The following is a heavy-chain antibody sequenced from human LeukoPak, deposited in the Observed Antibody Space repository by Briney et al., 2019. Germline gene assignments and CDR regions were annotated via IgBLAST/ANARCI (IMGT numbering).Heavy chain of an antibody. J-gene: IGHJ4*02. CDR2: ISGSGGST. CDR1: GFTFSSYA. CDR3: AKAGYCSSTSCRRVWWFDY. V-gene: IGHV3-23*01. Sequence: GGSLRLSCAASGFTFSSYAMSWVRQAPGKGLEWVSAISGSGGSTYYADSVKGRFTISRDNSKNTLYLQMNSLRAEDTAVYYCAKAGYCSSTSCRRVWWFDYWGQGTLVTVSS. D-gene: IGHD2-2*01.